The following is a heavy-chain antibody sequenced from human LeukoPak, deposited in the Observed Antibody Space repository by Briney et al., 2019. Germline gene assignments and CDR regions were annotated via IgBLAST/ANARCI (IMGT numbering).Heavy chain of an antibody. CDR1: GYTFTSYY. V-gene: IGHV1-46*01. D-gene: IGHD3-9*01. CDR3: ARAGGALRYFDWLLLT. CDR2: INPSGGST. Sequence: ASVKVSCKASGYTFTSYYMHWVRQAPGQGLEWMGIINPSGGSTSYAQKFQGRVTMTRDTSTSTVYMELSSLRSEDTAVYYCARAGGALRYFDWLLLTWGQGTPVTVSS. J-gene: IGHJ5*02.